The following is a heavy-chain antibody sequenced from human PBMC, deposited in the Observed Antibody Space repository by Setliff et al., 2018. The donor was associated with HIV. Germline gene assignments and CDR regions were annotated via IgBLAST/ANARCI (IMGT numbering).Heavy chain of an antibody. CDR3: ARDPAPSSSASYFQH. Sequence: ASVKVSCKASGYTFTNYGVSWVRQAPGQGLEWMGWISTFDRSINYDDKFEGRITMTTDTSTSTAYMELRGLISDDTAVYYCARDPAPSSSASYFQHWGQGTPVTVSS. CDR1: GYTFTNYG. J-gene: IGHJ1*01. CDR2: ISTFDRSI. D-gene: IGHD6-6*01. V-gene: IGHV1-18*01.